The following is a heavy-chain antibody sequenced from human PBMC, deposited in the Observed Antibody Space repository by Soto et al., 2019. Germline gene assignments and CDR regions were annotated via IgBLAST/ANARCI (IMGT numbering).Heavy chain of an antibody. J-gene: IGHJ4*02. Sequence: PGGSLGLSCAASGFTFGRYAMSWVRQAPGKGLEWVSAISGSGGSTYYADSVKGRFTISRDNSKNTLYLQMNSLRAEDTAVYYCAKVGDYGDSNHYYFDYWGQGTLVSVSS. V-gene: IGHV3-23*01. CDR1: GFTFGRYA. CDR3: AKVGDYGDSNHYYFDY. CDR2: ISGSGGST. D-gene: IGHD4-17*01.